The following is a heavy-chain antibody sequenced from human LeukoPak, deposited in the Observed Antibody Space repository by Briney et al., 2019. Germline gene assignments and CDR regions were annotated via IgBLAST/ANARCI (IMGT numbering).Heavy chain of an antibody. Sequence: GGSLRLSCAVSGFTFRNYLMHWVRQAPGKGLVWVSRINQDETNAYADSVKGRFTISRDNAEKSLYLQMNSLRAEDTAVYYCARDRGGSYSAIDYWGQGTLVTVSS. CDR1: GFTFRNYL. D-gene: IGHD2-15*01. J-gene: IGHJ4*02. CDR2: INQDETNA. V-gene: IGHV3-74*01. CDR3: ARDRGGSYSAIDY.